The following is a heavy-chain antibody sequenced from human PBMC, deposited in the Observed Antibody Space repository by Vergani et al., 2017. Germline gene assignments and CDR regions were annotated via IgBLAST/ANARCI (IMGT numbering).Heavy chain of an antibody. Sequence: VQLVQSGAEVKKPGASVKVSCKASGYTFPSYYMHWVRQAPGQGLEWMGIINPRGGSTSYAQKFQARVTMARDTSTSTVYMELSSLRSEDTAVYYCTIGWYYDSIAYLAYWGQGTLVTVSS. CDR2: INPRGGST. CDR1: GYTFPSYY. J-gene: IGHJ4*02. D-gene: IGHD3-22*01. CDR3: TIGWYYDSIAYLAY. V-gene: IGHV1-46*03.